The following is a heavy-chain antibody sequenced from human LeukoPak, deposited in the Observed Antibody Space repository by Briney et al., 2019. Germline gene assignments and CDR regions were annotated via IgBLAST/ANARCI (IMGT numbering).Heavy chain of an antibody. V-gene: IGHV4-4*07. Sequence: PSETLSLTCTVSGGSISSYYWSWIRQPAGKGLEWVGRIYTSGSTNYNPSLRSRVTMSVDTSKNQFSLKLSSVTAADTAVYYCARVDSSSSGNYYYYMDVWGKGTTVTVSS. J-gene: IGHJ6*03. CDR1: GGSISSYY. CDR2: IYTSGST. CDR3: ARVDSSSSGNYYYYMDV. D-gene: IGHD6-6*01.